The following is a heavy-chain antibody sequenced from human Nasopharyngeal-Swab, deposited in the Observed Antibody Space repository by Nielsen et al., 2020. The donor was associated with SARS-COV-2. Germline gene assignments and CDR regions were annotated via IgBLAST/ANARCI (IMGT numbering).Heavy chain of an antibody. CDR3: ARVRSLAGHDAFDI. J-gene: IGHJ3*02. Sequence: GASLKISCAASGFTFSSYSMNWVRQPPVTGLEWVSSISSSSSYLYYADSVKGRFTISRDNAKNSLYLQMNSLRAEDTAVYYCARVRSLAGHDAFDIWGQGTMVTVSS. D-gene: IGHD6-19*01. CDR1: GFTFSSYS. V-gene: IGHV3-21*01. CDR2: ISSSSSYL.